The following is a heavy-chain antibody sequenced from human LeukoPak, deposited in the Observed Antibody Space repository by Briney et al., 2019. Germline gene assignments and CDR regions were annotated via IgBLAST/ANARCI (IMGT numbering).Heavy chain of an antibody. CDR1: GFSLTAYA. CDR2: ITSSGVNA. J-gene: IGHJ4*02. D-gene: IGHD1-26*01. V-gene: IGHV3-64D*09. Sequence: GGSLRLSCSASGFSLTAYAMHWVRQAPGKGLEYVSAITSSGVNAYHIDSVKGRFTISRDISKNTLYLQMSGLRPEDTAIYYCVASPVGAAGYWGQGILVTVSS. CDR3: VASPVGAAGY.